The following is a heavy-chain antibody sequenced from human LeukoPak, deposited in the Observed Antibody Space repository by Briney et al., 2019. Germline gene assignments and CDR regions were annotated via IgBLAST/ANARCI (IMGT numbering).Heavy chain of an antibody. CDR1: EFIFSDNS. CDR3: AKGGGNWFDY. V-gene: IGHV3-23*01. CDR2: IGGSGTT. J-gene: IGHJ4*02. D-gene: IGHD4-23*01. Sequence: GGSLRLSCAASEFIFSDNSMSWVRQAPGMGLEWVSTIGGSGTTYYADSVKGRFTISRDNSKNTLHLQMNSLRVEDTALYYCAKGGGNWFDYWGPGTLVTVSS.